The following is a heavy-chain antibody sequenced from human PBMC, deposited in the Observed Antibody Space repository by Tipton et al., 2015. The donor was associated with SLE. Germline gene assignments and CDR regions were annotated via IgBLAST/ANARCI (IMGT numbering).Heavy chain of an antibody. V-gene: IGHV3-48*03. Sequence: SLRLSCAASGFTFSSYEMNWVRQAPGKGLEWVSYISSSGSTIYYADSVKGRFTISRDSAKNSLYLQMNSLRAENTAVYYCARGGSIAPLDGWGQGTLVTVSS. CDR3: ARGGSIAPLDG. J-gene: IGHJ4*02. CDR2: ISSSGSTI. D-gene: IGHD6-6*01. CDR1: GFTFSSYE.